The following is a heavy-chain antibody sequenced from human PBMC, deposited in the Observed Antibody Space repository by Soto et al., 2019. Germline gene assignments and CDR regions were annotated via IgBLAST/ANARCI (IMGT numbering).Heavy chain of an antibody. D-gene: IGHD7-27*01. V-gene: IGHV4-31*03. CDR2: IYYSGST. CDR3: ARLESVTRSLGYLDY. Sequence: SETLSLTCTVSGGSIRRSDYYWSWVRQLPGRGLEWIGYIYYSGSTFYNPSLMSRLAISVDTSRNQFSLSLTSVTAADTAVYYCARLESVTRSLGYLDYWGQGIRVTVSS. J-gene: IGHJ4*02. CDR1: GGSIRRSDYY.